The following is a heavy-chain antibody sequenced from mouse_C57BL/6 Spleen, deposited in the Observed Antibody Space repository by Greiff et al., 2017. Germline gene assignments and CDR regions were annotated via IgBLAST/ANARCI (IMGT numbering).Heavy chain of an antibody. J-gene: IGHJ4*01. CDR2: INPNNGGT. V-gene: IGHV1-18*01. Sequence: VQLQQSGPELVKPGASVQIPCKASGYTFTDYYMDWVKQSHGKSLEWIGDINPNNGGTIANQQFTGQATLTVDTSASTADMVRRGLTSVDTAVYDCAGFDFCGSAIDNWGQGTSVTVSS. CDR3: AGFDFCGSAIDN. CDR1: GYTFTDYY.